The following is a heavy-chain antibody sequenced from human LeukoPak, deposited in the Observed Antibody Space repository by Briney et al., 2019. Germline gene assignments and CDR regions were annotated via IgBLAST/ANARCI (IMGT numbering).Heavy chain of an antibody. V-gene: IGHV4-34*01. Sequence: SETLSPTCAVYGGSFSGYYWSWIRQPPGKGLEWIGEINHSGSTNYNPSLKSRVTISVDTSKNQSSLKLSSVTAADTAVYYCARERASAGPFDYWGQGTLVTVSS. CDR2: INHSGST. CDR3: ARERASAGPFDY. D-gene: IGHD6-13*01. CDR1: GGSFSGYY. J-gene: IGHJ4*02.